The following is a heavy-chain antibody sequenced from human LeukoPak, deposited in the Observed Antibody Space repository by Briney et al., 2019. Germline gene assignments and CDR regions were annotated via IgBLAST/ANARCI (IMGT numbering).Heavy chain of an antibody. J-gene: IGHJ6*02. D-gene: IGHD3-9*01. CDR3: ATMIFWGGYYGMDV. Sequence: GGSLRLSCAASGFTVSSNYMSWVRQAPGEGLEWVSVIYSGGSTYYADSVKGRFTISRDNSKNTLYLQMNSLRSEDTAVYYCATMIFWGGYYGMDVWGQGTTVTVSS. V-gene: IGHV3-53*05. CDR1: GFTVSSNY. CDR2: IYSGGST.